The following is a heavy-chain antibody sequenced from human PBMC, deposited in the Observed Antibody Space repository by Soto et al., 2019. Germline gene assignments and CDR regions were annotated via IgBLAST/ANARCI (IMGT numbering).Heavy chain of an antibody. J-gene: IGHJ4*02. V-gene: IGHV2-26*01. Sequence: QVTLKESGPVLVKPTETLTLTCTVSGFSLSNARMGVTWIRQPPGKALEWLAHIFTHDEKCYSTSLKSRLTNAXDXPKGQVVLTMTNMDPVDTATSYCARMKIAAAGLNGYWGPGTLVTVSS. CDR1: GFSLSNARMG. CDR2: IFTHDEK. D-gene: IGHD6-13*01. CDR3: ARMKIAAAGLNGY.